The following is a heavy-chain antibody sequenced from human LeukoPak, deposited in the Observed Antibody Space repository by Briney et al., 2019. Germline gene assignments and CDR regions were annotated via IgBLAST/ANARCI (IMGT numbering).Heavy chain of an antibody. CDR2: ISSAGTT. CDR3: ARDLEAANTYYFDY. J-gene: IGHJ4*02. Sequence: GGSLRLSCAASGFTFSAYAMSWVRQAPGKGLEWVSIISSAGTTYYADSVKGRFTISRDNSKNTVYLQVNSLRDEDTAVYYCARDLEAANTYYFDYWGQGTMATVSS. CDR1: GFTFSAYA. D-gene: IGHD6-13*01. V-gene: IGHV3-66*01.